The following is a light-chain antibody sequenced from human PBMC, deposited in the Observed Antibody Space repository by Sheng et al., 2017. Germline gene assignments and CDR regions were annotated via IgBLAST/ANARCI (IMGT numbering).Light chain of an antibody. V-gene: IGKV1-17*01. CDR3: LQHNTYPRT. CDR2: AAS. CDR1: QGIRND. J-gene: IGKJ2*01. Sequence: DIQMTQSPSSLSASVGDRVTITCRASQGIRNDLDWYQQKPGKAPKRLIYAASSLQSGVPSRFSGSGSGTEFTLTIGSLQPEDFATYYCLQHNTYPRTFGQGTKLEIK.